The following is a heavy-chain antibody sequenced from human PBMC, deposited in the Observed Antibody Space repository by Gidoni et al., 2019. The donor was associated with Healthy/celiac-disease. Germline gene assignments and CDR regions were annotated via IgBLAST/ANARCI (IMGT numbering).Heavy chain of an antibody. Sequence: QVQLVQSGAEVKKPGASVKVSCKASGYTFTGYYMHWVRQAPGQGLEWMGWINPNSGGTNYAQKFQGRVTMTRDTSISTAYMELSRLRSDDTAVYYCARDSQVVGIAAAGTDYWGQGTLVTVSS. CDR1: GYTFTGYY. D-gene: IGHD6-13*01. V-gene: IGHV1-2*02. CDR2: INPNSGGT. CDR3: ARDSQVVGIAAAGTDY. J-gene: IGHJ4*02.